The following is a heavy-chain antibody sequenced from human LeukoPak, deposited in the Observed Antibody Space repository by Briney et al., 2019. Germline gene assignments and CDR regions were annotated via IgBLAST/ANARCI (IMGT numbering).Heavy chain of an antibody. CDR2: ISAYNGNT. D-gene: IGHD2-2*01. V-gene: IGHV1-18*01. CDR3: ARDLLRGVVPAARVGFDP. Sequence: ASVKVSCKASDYTFTSYGISWVRQAPGQGLEWMGWISAYNGNTNYAQKLQGRVTMTTDTSTSTAYMELRSLRSDDTAVYYCARDLLRGVVPAARVGFDPWGQGTLVTVSS. J-gene: IGHJ5*02. CDR1: DYTFTSYG.